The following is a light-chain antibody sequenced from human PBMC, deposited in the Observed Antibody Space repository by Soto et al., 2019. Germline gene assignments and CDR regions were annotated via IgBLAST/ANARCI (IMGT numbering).Light chain of an antibody. Sequence: DIVMTQSPDSLAVSLGERATINCKSSQSVLYSSNNKNYLAWFQQRPGQPPNLLIYWASTRESGVPDRFSGSGSGTDFTLTISSLQAEDVAIYYCQQYFSFPWTFGQGTKLGIK. J-gene: IGKJ1*01. CDR1: QSVLYSSNNKNY. CDR2: WAS. CDR3: QQYFSFPWT. V-gene: IGKV4-1*01.